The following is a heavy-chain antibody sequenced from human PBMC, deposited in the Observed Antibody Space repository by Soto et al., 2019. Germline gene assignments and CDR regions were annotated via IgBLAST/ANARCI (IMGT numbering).Heavy chain of an antibody. J-gene: IGHJ6*02. CDR2: INPNSGGT. CDR1: GYTFTGYY. Sequence: GASVKVSCKASGYTFTGYYMHWVRQAPGQGLEWMGWINPNSGGTNYAQKFQGWVTMTRDTSISTAYMELSRLRSDDTAVYYCARDLRSGYSGYDYGGYYYGMDVWGQGTTVTVSS. D-gene: IGHD5-12*01. CDR3: ARDLRSGYSGYDYGGYYYGMDV. V-gene: IGHV1-2*04.